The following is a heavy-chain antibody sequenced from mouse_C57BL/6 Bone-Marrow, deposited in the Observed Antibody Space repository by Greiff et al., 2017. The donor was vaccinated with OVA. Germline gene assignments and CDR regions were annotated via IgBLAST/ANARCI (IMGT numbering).Heavy chain of an antibody. CDR3: ARLHLTYYYAMDY. CDR2: ISGGGGNT. Sequence: EVQGVESGGGLVKPGGSLKLSCAASGFTFSSYTMSWVRQTPEKRLEWVATISGGGGNTYYPDSVKGRFTISRDNAKNTLYLQMSSLRSEDTALYDCARLHLTYYYAMDYWGQGTSVTVSS. D-gene: IGHD4-1*01. J-gene: IGHJ4*01. CDR1: GFTFSSYT. V-gene: IGHV5-9*01.